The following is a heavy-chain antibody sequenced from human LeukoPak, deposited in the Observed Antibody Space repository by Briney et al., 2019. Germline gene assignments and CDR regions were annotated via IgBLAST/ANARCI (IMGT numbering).Heavy chain of an antibody. Sequence: PSETLSLTCTVSGGPISSYYWSWIRQPPGKGLEWIGYIYYTGSTNYNPSLKSRATISVDTSKNQFSLKLSSVTAADTAVYYCARGNGSYLPFDYWGQGTLVTVSS. CDR1: GGPISSYY. CDR2: IYYTGST. D-gene: IGHD5-18*01. J-gene: IGHJ4*02. V-gene: IGHV4-59*01. CDR3: ARGNGSYLPFDY.